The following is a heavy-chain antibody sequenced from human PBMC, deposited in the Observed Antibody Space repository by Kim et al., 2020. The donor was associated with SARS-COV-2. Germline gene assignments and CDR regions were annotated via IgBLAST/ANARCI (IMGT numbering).Heavy chain of an antibody. CDR1: GGTFSTYL. J-gene: IGHJ4*02. CDR2: ILPVLGTT. D-gene: IGHD6-13*01. Sequence: SVKVSCKASGGTFSTYLVSWLRQAPGQGPEWLGRILPVLGTTDYAQKFQDRVTINADKSTGTAYMELRSLRFEDTAVYYCARDIGVAAAGYFHYWGQGT. CDR3: ARDIGVAAAGYFHY. V-gene: IGHV1-69*08.